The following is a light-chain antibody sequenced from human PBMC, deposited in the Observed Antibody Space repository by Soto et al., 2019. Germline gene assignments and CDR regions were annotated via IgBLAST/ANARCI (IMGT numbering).Light chain of an antibody. CDR1: ESVSSS. Sequence: EILMTQSPATLCVSPGERATLSCGASESVSSSLARYQHKPGKSPRLLIYGASTRATNIAARVSGSGYGTEVTLTISSLKSEDFEVYYCQQYRNWPLTFGGGTKVDIK. CDR2: GAS. CDR3: QQYRNWPLT. J-gene: IGKJ4*01. V-gene: IGKV3-15*01.